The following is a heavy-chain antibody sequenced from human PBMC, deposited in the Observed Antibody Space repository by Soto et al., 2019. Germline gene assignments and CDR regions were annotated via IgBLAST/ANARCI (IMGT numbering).Heavy chain of an antibody. CDR2: IYPGDSDT. Sequence: GESLKISCKGSGYSFTSYWIGWVRQMPGKGLEWMGIIYPGDSDTRYSPSFQGQVTISADKSISTAYLQWSSLKASDTAMYYCARLDVLTGYDSAFDIWGEGTMVTVSS. V-gene: IGHV5-51*01. D-gene: IGHD3-9*01. CDR1: GYSFTSYW. CDR3: ARLDVLTGYDSAFDI. J-gene: IGHJ3*02.